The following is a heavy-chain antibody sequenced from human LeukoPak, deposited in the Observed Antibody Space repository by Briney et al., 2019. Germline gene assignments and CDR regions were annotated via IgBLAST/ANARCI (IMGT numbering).Heavy chain of an antibody. J-gene: IGHJ3*02. D-gene: IGHD3-10*01. CDR3: AARTHGDFRAFDI. CDR1: GLTLSSNY. CDR2: IFGGGGT. V-gene: IGHV3-66*01. Sequence: GGSLRLSCAASGLTLSSNYMSWVRQAPGKGLEWVSVIFGGGGTDYADSVKGRFTISRDMSKNTVYLQMNSLRGEDTAVYYCAARTHGDFRAFDIWGQGTMVTVSP.